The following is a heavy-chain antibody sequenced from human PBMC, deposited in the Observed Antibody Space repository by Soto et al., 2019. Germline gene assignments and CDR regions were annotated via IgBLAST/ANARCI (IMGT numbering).Heavy chain of an antibody. CDR1: GGSITSYH. CDR2: IYHSGST. CDR3: SAYSGSSDAGYFDY. V-gene: IGHV4-59*01. Sequence: SETLSLTCTVSGGSITSYHWSWIRQPPGKGLEWIGYIYHSGSTDYNPSLRSRVTLSVDTSKLQFSLKLNSVTAADTAIYCCSAYSGSSDAGYFDYWGQGSLVTVSS. D-gene: IGHD6-6*01. J-gene: IGHJ4*02.